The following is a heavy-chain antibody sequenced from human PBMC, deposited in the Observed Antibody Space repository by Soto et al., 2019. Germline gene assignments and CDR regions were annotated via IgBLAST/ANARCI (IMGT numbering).Heavy chain of an antibody. V-gene: IGHV4-31*03. CDR2: IYYSGST. J-gene: IGHJ4*02. CDR3: ARVEAAGYYFDY. D-gene: IGHD6-13*01. Sequence: KPSETLSLTCTVSGGSISSGGYYWSWIRQHPGKGLEWIGYIYYSGSTYYNPSLKSRVTISVDTSKNQFSLKLSSVTAADTAVYYCARVEAAGYYFDYWGQGTLVTVSS. CDR1: GGSISSGGYY.